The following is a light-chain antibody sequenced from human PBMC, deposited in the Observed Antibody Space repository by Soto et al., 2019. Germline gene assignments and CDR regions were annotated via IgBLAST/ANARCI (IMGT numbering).Light chain of an antibody. J-gene: IGLJ3*02. CDR3: QSYDNSLSGSWV. CDR1: SADVGGYDY. CDR2: EVS. V-gene: IGLV2-8*01. Sequence: QSALTQPPSASGSPGQSVTISCAGTSADVGGYDYVSWYQQLPGKAPKLMIYEVSKRPSGVPDRFSGSKSGNTASLTVSGLQAEDEADYYCQSYDNSLSGSWVFGGGTKVTVL.